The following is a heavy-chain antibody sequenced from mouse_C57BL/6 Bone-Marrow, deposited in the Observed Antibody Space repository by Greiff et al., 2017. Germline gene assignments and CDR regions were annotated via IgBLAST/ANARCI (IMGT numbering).Heavy chain of an antibody. CDR3: ADRGGNPAWFPY. CDR1: GFTFSSYG. CDR2: ISSGGSYT. V-gene: IGHV5-6*01. Sequence: EVQLVESGGDLVKPGGSLKLSCAASGFTFSSYGMSWVRQTPDKRLEWVATISSGGSYTYYPDSVKGRFTISRDNAKNTLYLQMSSLKFEDTAMYYGADRGGNPAWFPYWGQGTLVTVSA. D-gene: IGHD2-1*01. J-gene: IGHJ3*01.